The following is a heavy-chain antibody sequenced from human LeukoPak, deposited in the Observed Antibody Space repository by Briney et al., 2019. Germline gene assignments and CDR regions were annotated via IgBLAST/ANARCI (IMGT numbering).Heavy chain of an antibody. Sequence: GGSLRLSCVVSGFTFNKCWMNWVRQAPGKGLEWVAHINPDGRDKYYVDSVKGRFSIYRDNAENSMYLQMNSLRVEDTAVYYCTRWGATTAQYFQRWGQGPLVTVSS. V-gene: IGHV3-7*01. CDR3: TRWGATTAQYFQR. CDR2: INPDGRDK. D-gene: IGHD3-16*01. CDR1: GFTFNKCW. J-gene: IGHJ1*01.